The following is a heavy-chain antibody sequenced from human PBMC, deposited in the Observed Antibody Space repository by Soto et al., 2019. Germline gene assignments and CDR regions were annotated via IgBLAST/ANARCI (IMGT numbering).Heavy chain of an antibody. V-gene: IGHV4-34*02. D-gene: IGHD1-1*01. CDR3: SRGNDAYKGGRT. CDR2: IHPSGRA. Sequence: QVQLQQWGAGLLKPSETLSLTCAVYDQSLSDYYYTWTRQPPGKGLEWIGEIHPSGRAYYNPSLNTRVTLCQDTSKKQFSLNLISVTAADTAVYYWSRGNDAYKGGRTWGQGTLVTVSS. CDR1: DQSLSDYY. J-gene: IGHJ5*02.